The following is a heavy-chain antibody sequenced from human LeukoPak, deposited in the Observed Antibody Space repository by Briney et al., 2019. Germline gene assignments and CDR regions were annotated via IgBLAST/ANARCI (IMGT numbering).Heavy chain of an antibody. D-gene: IGHD6-19*01. J-gene: IGHJ4*02. V-gene: IGHV1-8*01. CDR1: GYTFTSYD. CDR2: MNPNSGNT. CDR3: ATIIVVADGFDY. Sequence: GASVKVSCKASGYTFTSYDINWVRQATGQGLEWMGWMNPNSGNTGYAQKFQGRVTMTEDTSTDTPYMELSSLRSEDTAVYYCATIIVVADGFDYWGQGTLVTVSS.